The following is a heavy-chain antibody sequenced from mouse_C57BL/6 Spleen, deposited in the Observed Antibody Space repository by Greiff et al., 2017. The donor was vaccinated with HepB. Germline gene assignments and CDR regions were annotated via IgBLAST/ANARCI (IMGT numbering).Heavy chain of an antibody. CDR3: ARGEDYYGSEYFDV. D-gene: IGHD1-1*01. V-gene: IGHV1-69*01. CDR2: IDPSDSYT. CDR1: GYTFTSYW. Sequence: VQLQQPGAELVMPGASVKLSCKASGYTFTSYWMHWVKQRPGQGLEWIGEIDPSDSYTNYNQKFKGKSTLTVDKSSSTAYMQLSSLTSEDSAVYYCARGEDYYGSEYFDVWGTGTTVTVSS. J-gene: IGHJ1*03.